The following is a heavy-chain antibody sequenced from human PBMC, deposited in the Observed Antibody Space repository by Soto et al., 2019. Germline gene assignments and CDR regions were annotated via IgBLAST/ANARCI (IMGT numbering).Heavy chain of an antibody. V-gene: IGHV3-64*01. CDR2: INSNGGDT. Sequence: EVQLVDSGGGLVQPGGSLRLSCVASGFTFSSYAMHWVRQAPGKGLEYVSAINSNGGDTYYAKSVRGRFTISRDNSQNMLFLQMGSLRTDDMAVYYCARAGVSGWYDYWGQGTLVTVSS. CDR1: GFTFSSYA. D-gene: IGHD6-19*01. J-gene: IGHJ4*02. CDR3: ARAGVSGWYDY.